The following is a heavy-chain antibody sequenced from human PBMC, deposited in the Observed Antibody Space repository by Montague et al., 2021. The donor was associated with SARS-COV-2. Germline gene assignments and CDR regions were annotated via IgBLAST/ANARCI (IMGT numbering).Heavy chain of an antibody. J-gene: IGHJ4*02. CDR1: GFTFSSYA. V-gene: IGHV3-23*03. Sequence: SRSLSLSASGFTFSSYAMSWVRQAPGKGLEWVSVIYSGGSSTYYADSVKGRFTISRDDSKNTLYLQMNSLRAEDTAVYYCAKDGDTYYYRPGSFFFFDYWGQGTLVTVSS. CDR2: IYSGGSST. D-gene: IGHD3-10*01. CDR3: AKDGDTYYYRPGSFFFFDY.